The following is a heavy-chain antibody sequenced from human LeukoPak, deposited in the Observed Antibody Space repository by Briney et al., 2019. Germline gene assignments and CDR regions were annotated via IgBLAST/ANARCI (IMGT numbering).Heavy chain of an antibody. CDR3: AKRIAVAGPYFDY. J-gene: IGHJ4*02. CDR2: ISVSGGST. V-gene: IGHV3-23*01. Sequence: GGSLRLSCAASGFTLSSYAMSWVRQAPGKGLEWVSAISVSGGSTYYADSVKGRFTISRDNSKNTLYLQMNSLRAEDTAVYYCAKRIAVAGPYFDYWGQGTLVTVSS. CDR1: GFTLSSYA. D-gene: IGHD6-19*01.